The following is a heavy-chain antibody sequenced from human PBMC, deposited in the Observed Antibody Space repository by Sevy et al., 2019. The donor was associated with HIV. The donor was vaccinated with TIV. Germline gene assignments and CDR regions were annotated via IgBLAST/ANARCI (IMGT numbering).Heavy chain of an antibody. J-gene: IGHJ3*02. CDR2: IIPIFGTA. CDR3: ARAPFYYDSSGSSEAHAFDI. D-gene: IGHD3-22*01. V-gene: IGHV1-69*13. Sequence: ASVKVSCKASGGTFSSYAISWVRQAPGQGLEWMGGIIPIFGTANYAQKFQGRVTITADESTSTAYMELSSMRSEDTAVYYCARAPFYYDSSGSSEAHAFDIWGQGTMVTVSS. CDR1: GGTFSSYA.